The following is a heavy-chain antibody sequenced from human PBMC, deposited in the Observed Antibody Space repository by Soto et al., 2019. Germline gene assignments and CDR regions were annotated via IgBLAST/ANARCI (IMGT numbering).Heavy chain of an antibody. CDR3: AFARVGIVEAGSDY. CDR2: ITGSGQST. J-gene: IGHJ4*02. D-gene: IGHD6-19*01. CDR1: GFTFSSYT. Sequence: EVQLLESGGGLVQPGGSLRLSCAASGFTFSSYTMNWVRQSPGKGLEWVSAITGSGQSTYYAESVKGWYTVSRDNSESTLYLQMNSLRAEDTAIYYCAFARVGIVEAGSDYWGQGTLVTVSS. V-gene: IGHV3-23*01.